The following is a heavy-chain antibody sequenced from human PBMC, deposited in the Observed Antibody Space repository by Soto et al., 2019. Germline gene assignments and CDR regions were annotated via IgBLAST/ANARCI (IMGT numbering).Heavy chain of an antibody. Sequence: GGSLRLSCVVTGFTFSSYSMNWVRQAPGKGLEWVSSISSGSGYIYYADSVKGRFTISRDNAKNTLYLQMNSLRAEDTAVYYCAKDGGYDYVWGSYPDGMDVWGQGTTVTVSS. J-gene: IGHJ6*02. V-gene: IGHV3-21*01. D-gene: IGHD3-16*02. CDR1: GFTFSSYS. CDR3: AKDGGYDYVWGSYPDGMDV. CDR2: ISSGSGYI.